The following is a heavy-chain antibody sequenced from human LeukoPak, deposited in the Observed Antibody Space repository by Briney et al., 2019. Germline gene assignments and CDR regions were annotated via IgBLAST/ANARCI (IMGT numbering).Heavy chain of an antibody. J-gene: IGHJ4*02. Sequence: ASVKVSCKASGYTFTSYGISWVRQAPGQGLEWMGWISAYNGNTNYAQKLQGRVTMTTDTSTSTAYMELRSLRSDDTAVYYCARGYDSTGYQPTDLYYWAQGTLVTVSS. CDR1: GYTFTSYG. CDR3: ARGYDSTGYQPTDLYY. D-gene: IGHD3-22*01. V-gene: IGHV1-18*01. CDR2: ISAYNGNT.